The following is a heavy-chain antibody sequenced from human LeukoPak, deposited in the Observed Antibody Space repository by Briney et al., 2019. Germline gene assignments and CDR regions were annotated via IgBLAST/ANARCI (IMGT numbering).Heavy chain of an antibody. J-gene: IGHJ4*02. CDR3: ARDPGYCSSTSCYGGGFDY. CDR1: GGSISSYY. V-gene: IGHV4-4*07. Sequence: SETLSLTCTVSGGSISSYYWSWIRQPAGKGLEWIGRIYTSGSTNYNPSLKSRVTMSVDTSKNQFSLKLSSVTAADTAVYYCARDPGYCSSTSCYGGGFDYWGQGTLVTVSS. CDR2: IYTSGST. D-gene: IGHD2-2*01.